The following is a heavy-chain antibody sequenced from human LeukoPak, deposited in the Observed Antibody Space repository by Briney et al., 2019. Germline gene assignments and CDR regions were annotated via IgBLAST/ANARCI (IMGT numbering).Heavy chain of an antibody. D-gene: IGHD3-10*01. V-gene: IGHV3-7*04. CDR2: INQVASEK. CDR3: VRDGGYYGPVS. CDR1: GFTISFYW. Sequence: PGGSLRLSCAASGFTISFYWMSWVRQAPGKGLEWVANINQVASEKNYVDSVKGRFTISRDNAKNSLYLQMNSVRAEDTAMYYCVRDGGYYGPVSWGQGALVSVSS. J-gene: IGHJ5*02.